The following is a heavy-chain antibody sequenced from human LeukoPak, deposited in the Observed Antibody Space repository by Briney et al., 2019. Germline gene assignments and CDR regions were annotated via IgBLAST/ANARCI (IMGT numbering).Heavy chain of an antibody. CDR2: IRSKTYDGTT. D-gene: IGHD3-10*02. CDR1: A. Sequence: AMSWVRQAPGKGLEWVGFIRSKTYDGTTEYAASVKGRFTISRDNAKNSLYLQMNSLRAEDTAVYYCAELGITMIGGVWGKGTTVTISS. J-gene: IGHJ6*04. V-gene: IGHV3-49*04. CDR3: AELGITMIGGV.